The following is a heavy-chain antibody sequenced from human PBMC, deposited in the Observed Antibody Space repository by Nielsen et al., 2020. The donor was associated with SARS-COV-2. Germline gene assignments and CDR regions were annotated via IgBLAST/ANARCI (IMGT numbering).Heavy chain of an antibody. CDR3: ARVRTVYSYYYGMDV. D-gene: IGHD3/OR15-3a*01. Sequence: GGSLRLSCAASGFTFSSYWMHWVRQAPGKGLVWVSRINSDRSSTSYADSVKGRFTISRDNAKNTLYLQMNSLRAEDTAVYYCARVRTVYSYYYGMDVWGQGTTVTVSS. J-gene: IGHJ6*02. CDR1: GFTFSSYW. CDR2: INSDRSST. V-gene: IGHV3-74*01.